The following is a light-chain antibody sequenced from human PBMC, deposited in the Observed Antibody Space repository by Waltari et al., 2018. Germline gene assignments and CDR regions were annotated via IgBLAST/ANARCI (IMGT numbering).Light chain of an antibody. CDR1: QSVSSIS. J-gene: IGKJ4*01. V-gene: IGKV3-20*01. CDR3: QQYDGSVLT. Sequence: CRASQSVSSISLDWLQQKPGQAPRLIIYGTSNRATGFPDRFSGSGSGTDFTLTISRLEPEDFAMYYCQQYDGSVLTFGGGTKVEL. CDR2: GTS.